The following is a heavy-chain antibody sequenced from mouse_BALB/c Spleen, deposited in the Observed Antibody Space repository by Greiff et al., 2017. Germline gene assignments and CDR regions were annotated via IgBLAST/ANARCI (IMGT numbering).Heavy chain of an antibody. CDR3: VRHDYFDY. CDR1: GFTFNTYA. CDR2: IRSKSNNYAT. V-gene: IGHV10-1*02. Sequence: EVKLVESGGGLVQPKGSLKLSCAASGFTFNTYAMNWVRQAPGKGLEWVARIRSKSNNYATYYADSVKDRFTISRDDSQSMLYLQMNNLKTEDTAMYYCVRHDYFDYWGQGTTLTVSS. D-gene: IGHD2-3*01. J-gene: IGHJ2*01.